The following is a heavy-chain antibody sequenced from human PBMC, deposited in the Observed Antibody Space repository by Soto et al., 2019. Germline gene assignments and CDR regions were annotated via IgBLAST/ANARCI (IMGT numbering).Heavy chain of an antibody. V-gene: IGHV3-30*18. CDR1: GFTLSSHG. D-gene: IGHD2-2*02. CDR3: AKENTFADY. J-gene: IGHJ4*02. Sequence: QVQLVESGGGVVQPGRSLRLSCAASGFTLSSHGMHWVRQAPGKGLEWVAVLSHDGSNKFYAVSVEGRFTISRDDSKNTLYLQMNSLRAEDTVMYYCAKENTFADYWGQGTVVTVSP. CDR2: LSHDGSNK.